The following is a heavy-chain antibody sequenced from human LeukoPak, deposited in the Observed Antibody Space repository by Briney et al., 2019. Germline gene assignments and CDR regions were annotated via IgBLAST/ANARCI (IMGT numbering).Heavy chain of an antibody. Sequence: GGSLRLSCAASGFTFDDYGMSWVRQAPWKGLEWVSGINWNGGSTGYADSVKGRFTISRDNAKNSLYLQMNSLRAEDTALYYCARGTLKAAATDFDYWGQGTLVTVSS. V-gene: IGHV3-20*04. CDR3: ARGTLKAAATDFDY. CDR1: GFTFDDYG. J-gene: IGHJ4*02. CDR2: INWNGGST. D-gene: IGHD6-13*01.